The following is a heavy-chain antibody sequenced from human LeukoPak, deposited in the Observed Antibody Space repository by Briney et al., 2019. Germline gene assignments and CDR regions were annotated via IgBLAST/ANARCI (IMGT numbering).Heavy chain of an antibody. D-gene: IGHD6-13*01. CDR3: ARDHYAGAAGLYYYYGMDV. CDR2: ISSSSSYI. Sequence: GGSLRLSCAASGFTFSSYSMNWVRQAPGKGLEWVSSISSSSSYIYYADSVKGRFTISRDNAKNSLYLQMNSLGAEDTAVYYCARDHYAGAAGLYYYYGMDVWGQGTTVTVSS. J-gene: IGHJ6*02. V-gene: IGHV3-21*01. CDR1: GFTFSSYS.